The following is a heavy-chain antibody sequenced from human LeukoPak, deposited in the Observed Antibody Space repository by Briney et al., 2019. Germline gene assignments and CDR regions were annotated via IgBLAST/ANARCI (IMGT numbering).Heavy chain of an antibody. V-gene: IGHV3-20*04. CDR1: GFTFDNYA. CDR2: INWRSDEI. J-gene: IGHJ4*02. CDR3: ARASGSITMIVVVITALDY. D-gene: IGHD3-22*01. Sequence: GGSLRLSCSASGFTFDNYAMHWVRQAPMKGLEWVASINWRSDEIGYADSVKGRFTISRDNAKNSLYLQMNSLRAEDTAVYYCARASGSITMIVVVITALDYWGQGTLVTVSS.